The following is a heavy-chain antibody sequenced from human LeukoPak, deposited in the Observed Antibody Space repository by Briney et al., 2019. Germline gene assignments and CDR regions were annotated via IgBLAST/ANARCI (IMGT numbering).Heavy chain of an antibody. CDR2: IRSKANSYAT. CDR1: GFTFSSYG. J-gene: IGHJ4*02. CDR3: TSWVAAIRDYFDY. D-gene: IGHD2-15*01. V-gene: IGHV3-73*01. Sequence: GGSLRLSCAASGFTFSSYGMHWVRQASGKGLEWVGRIRSKANSYATAYAASVKGRFTISRDDSKNTAYLQMNSLKTEDTAVYYCTSWVAAIRDYFDYWGQGTLVTVSS.